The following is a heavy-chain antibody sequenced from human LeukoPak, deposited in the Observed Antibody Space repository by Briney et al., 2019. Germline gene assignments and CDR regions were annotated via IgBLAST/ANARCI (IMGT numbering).Heavy chain of an antibody. V-gene: IGHV4-59*01. CDR3: ARGDQWLVSYFDY. CDR1: GGSISSYY. Sequence: SETLSLTCTVSGGSISSYYWGWIRQPPGKGLEWIGYIYYSGSTNYNPSLKSRVTISVDTSKNQFSLKLSSVTAADTAVYYCARGDQWLVSYFDYWGQGTLVTVSS. CDR2: IYYSGST. J-gene: IGHJ4*02. D-gene: IGHD6-19*01.